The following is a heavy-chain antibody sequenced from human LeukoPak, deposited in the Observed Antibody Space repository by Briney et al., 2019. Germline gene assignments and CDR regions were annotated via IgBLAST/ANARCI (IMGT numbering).Heavy chain of an antibody. V-gene: IGHV3-53*01. J-gene: IGHJ4*02. Sequence: GGSLRLSCAASGFTVSSNYMNWVRQAPGKGLEWVSVIYSSGSTYYADSVKGRFTISRDNSKNTLYLQMNSLRAEDTAVYYCATDLYGVSHDYWGQGTLVTVSS. CDR3: ATDLYGVSHDY. CDR2: IYSSGST. D-gene: IGHD4-17*01. CDR1: GFTVSSNY.